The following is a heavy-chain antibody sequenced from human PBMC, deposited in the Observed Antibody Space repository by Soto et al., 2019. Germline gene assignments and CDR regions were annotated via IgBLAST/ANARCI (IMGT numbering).Heavy chain of an antibody. J-gene: IGHJ6*02. CDR3: ARNQPQRYCSGGTCRPAYGMDV. D-gene: IGHD2-15*01. V-gene: IGHV4-39*01. Sequence: SETLSLTCTVSGGSISSDSFYWAWIRQPPGKGLEWIGIIYYSGDTYYNPSLAGRLTMSVDTSNQFSLALRSVTAADTALYYCARNQPQRYCSGGTCRPAYGMDVWGQGTTVTVS. CDR2: IYYSGDT. CDR1: GGSISSDSFY.